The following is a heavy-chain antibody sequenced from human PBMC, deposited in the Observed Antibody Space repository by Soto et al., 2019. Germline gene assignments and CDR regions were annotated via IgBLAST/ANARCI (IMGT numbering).Heavy chain of an antibody. CDR2: IAYDGSHT. V-gene: IGHV3-30-3*01. CDR3: ARDLRNPSAGWLDP. J-gene: IGHJ5*02. D-gene: IGHD1-1*01. Sequence: QVQLVESGGGVVQPGRSLRLSCVASGFNFDNFVMHWVRQAPGKGLEWVAVIAYDGSHTYYADSVKGRFSISRDSFKKTLFLEMNSLRPDDTPVYYCARDLRNPSAGWLDPWGQGTLVSVSS. CDR1: GFNFDNFV.